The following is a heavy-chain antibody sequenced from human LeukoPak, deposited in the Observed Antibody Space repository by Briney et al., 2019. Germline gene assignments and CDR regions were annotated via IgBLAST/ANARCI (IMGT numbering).Heavy chain of an antibody. CDR3: ARATGYPSSIYYFDY. CDR2: IKQDGSEK. J-gene: IGHJ4*02. V-gene: IGHV3-7*04. Sequence: GGSLRLSCAASGFTFSSYWMSWVRQAPGKGLEWVANIKQDGSEKYYVDSVKGRFTISRDNAKNSLYLQMNSLRAEDTAVYYCARATGYPSSIYYFDYWGQGTLVTVSA. D-gene: IGHD5-12*01. CDR1: GFTFSSYW.